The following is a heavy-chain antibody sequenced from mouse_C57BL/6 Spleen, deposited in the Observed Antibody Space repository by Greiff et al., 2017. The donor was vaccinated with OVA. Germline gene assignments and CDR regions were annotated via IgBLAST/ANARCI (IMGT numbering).Heavy chain of an antibody. CDR3: ARWDYGSSG. V-gene: IGHV1-26*01. J-gene: IGHJ1*03. Sequence: VQLQQSGPELVKPGASVKISCKASGYTFTDYYMNWVKQSHGKSLEWIGDINPNNGGTSYNQKFKGKATLTVDKSSSTAYMELRSLTSEDSAVYYCARWDYGSSGWGTGTTVTVSS. CDR1: GYTFTDYY. D-gene: IGHD1-1*01. CDR2: INPNNGGT.